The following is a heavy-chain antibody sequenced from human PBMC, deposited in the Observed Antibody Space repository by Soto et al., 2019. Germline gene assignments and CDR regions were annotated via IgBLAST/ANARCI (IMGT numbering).Heavy chain of an antibody. D-gene: IGHD3-9*01. CDR1: VGSISSGGYY. V-gene: IGHV4-31*11. Sequence: SETLSLTCAVCVGSISSGGYYWSWIRQHPGKGLEWIGYIYYSGSTYYNPSLKSRVTISVDTSKNQFSLKLSSVTAADTAVYYCARVEDDILTGPPGWLDPWGQGTLVTVSP. CDR2: IYYSGST. CDR3: ARVEDDILTGPPGWLDP. J-gene: IGHJ5*02.